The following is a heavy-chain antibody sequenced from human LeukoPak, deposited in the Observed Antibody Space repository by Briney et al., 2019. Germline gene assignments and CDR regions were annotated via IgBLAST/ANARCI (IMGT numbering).Heavy chain of an antibody. V-gene: IGHV4-59*01. D-gene: IGHD5-18*01. Sequence: SETLSLTCTVSGGSISSYYWSWIRQPPGKGLEWIGYIYYSGSTNYNPSLKSRVTISVDTSNNQFSLKLSSVTAADTAVYYCAREAGNSYGLDYWGQGTLVTVSS. CDR2: IYYSGST. CDR1: GGSISSYY. J-gene: IGHJ4*02. CDR3: AREAGNSYGLDY.